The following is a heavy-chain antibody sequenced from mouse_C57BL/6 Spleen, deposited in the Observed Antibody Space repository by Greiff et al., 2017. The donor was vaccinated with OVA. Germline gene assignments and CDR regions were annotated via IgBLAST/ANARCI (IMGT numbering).Heavy chain of an antibody. V-gene: IGHV1-22*01. CDR1: GYTFTDYN. D-gene: IGHD4-1*01. Sequence: VQLQQSGPELVKAGASVKMSCKASGYTFTDYNMHWVKQSHGKSLEWIGYINPNNGGTSYNQKFKGKATLTVNKSSSPAYMALRSLTSEDSAVYYCARGGDWDFDYWGQGTTLTVSS. CDR3: ARGGDWDFDY. J-gene: IGHJ2*01. CDR2: INPNNGGT.